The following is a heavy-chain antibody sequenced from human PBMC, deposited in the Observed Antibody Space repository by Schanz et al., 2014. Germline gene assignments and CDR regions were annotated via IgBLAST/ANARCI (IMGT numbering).Heavy chain of an antibody. D-gene: IGHD2-8*02. V-gene: IGHV1-2*06. CDR3: ARGLVRYFAY. CDR1: GYTFTGYY. CDR2: INPNSGAT. Sequence: QVQLVQSGAEVKGPGASVKVSCKASGYTFTGYYIHWVRQAPGQGLEWMGQINPNSGATIYAQNFQGRVTMTRDTSISTAYMELSRLRSDDTAVYYCARGLVRYFAYWGQGTLVTVSS. J-gene: IGHJ4*02.